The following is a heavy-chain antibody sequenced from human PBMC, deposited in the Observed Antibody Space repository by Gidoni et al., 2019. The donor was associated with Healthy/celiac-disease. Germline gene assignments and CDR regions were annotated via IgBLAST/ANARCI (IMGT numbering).Heavy chain of an antibody. CDR3: AKDPGRGVVVPAAIGYGMAFDI. J-gene: IGHJ3*02. D-gene: IGHD2-2*02. Sequence: QVQLLESGGGVVQPGRSLRLSCAASGFTFSSYGMHWVRQAPGKGLEWVAVISYDESKKYYTDSVKGRFTISRDNSKNTLYLQMNSLRAEDTAVYYCAKDPGRGVVVPAAIGYGMAFDIWGQGTMVTVSS. CDR1: GFTFSSYG. CDR2: ISYDESKK. V-gene: IGHV3-30*18.